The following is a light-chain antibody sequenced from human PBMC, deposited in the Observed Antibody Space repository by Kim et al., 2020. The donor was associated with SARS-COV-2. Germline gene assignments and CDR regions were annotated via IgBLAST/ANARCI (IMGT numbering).Light chain of an antibody. Sequence: TTTNCNSSQSVLNSSNNKNYLSWDQQKPGQPPKLLIYWASSRESGVPDRLSGSGSGTDFTLTISSLQAEDVAVYYCQQSYSVPPTFGQGTKVDIK. V-gene: IGKV4-1*01. CDR2: WAS. CDR3: QQSYSVPPT. CDR1: QSVLNSSNNKNY. J-gene: IGKJ1*01.